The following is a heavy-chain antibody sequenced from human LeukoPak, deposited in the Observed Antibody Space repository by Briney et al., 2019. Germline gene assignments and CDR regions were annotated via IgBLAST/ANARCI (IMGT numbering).Heavy chain of an antibody. CDR3: AKDTDGYTYGYYYYGMDV. J-gene: IGHJ6*02. CDR1: GFTFDDYA. Sequence: GGSLRLSCAASGFTFDDYAMRWVRQAPGKGLEWLYLISGDSGSTYYADSVKGRFTISRDNSKNSLYLQMNSLRNDDTALYYCAKDTDGYTYGYYYYGMDVWGQGTTVTVSS. D-gene: IGHD5-18*01. CDR2: ISGDSGST. V-gene: IGHV3-43*02.